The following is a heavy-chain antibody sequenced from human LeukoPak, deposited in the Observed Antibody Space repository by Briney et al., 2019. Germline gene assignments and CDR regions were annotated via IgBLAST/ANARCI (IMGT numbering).Heavy chain of an antibody. CDR1: GFSFSGHW. V-gene: IGHV3-74*01. D-gene: IGHD6-13*01. J-gene: IGHJ4*02. Sequence: GGSLRLSCAASGFSFSGHWMHWARQLPGKGLVWVSRISPTGSTTSYADSVKGRFTVSRDNAKNTLYLQVNNLRAEGTAVYYCARGPSSNWSGLDFWGQGTLLTVSS. CDR3: ARGPSSNWSGLDF. CDR2: ISPTGSTT.